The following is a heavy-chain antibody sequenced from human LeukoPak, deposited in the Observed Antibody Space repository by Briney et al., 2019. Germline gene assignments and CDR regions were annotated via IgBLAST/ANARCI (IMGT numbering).Heavy chain of an antibody. CDR2: IYPGDSDT. V-gene: IGHV5-51*01. Sequence: GESLKISCKGSGYSFTSYWIGWVRQMPGKGLEWMGIIYPGDSDTRYSPSFQGQVTISADKSLTTAYLQWNSLKASDTAMYYCARPRSSGHYHYFDSWGQGTLVTVSS. D-gene: IGHD3-22*01. J-gene: IGHJ4*02. CDR3: ARPRSSGHYHYFDS. CDR1: GYSFTSYW.